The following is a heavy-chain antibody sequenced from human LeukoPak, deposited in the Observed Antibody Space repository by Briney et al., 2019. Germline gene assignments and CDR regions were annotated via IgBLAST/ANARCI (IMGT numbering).Heavy chain of an antibody. D-gene: IGHD2-2*01. CDR3: ARGGYCSSTSCYPTHGSNY. CDR2: ISAYNGNT. V-gene: IGHV1-18*04. CDR1: GYTFTGYY. J-gene: IGHJ4*02. Sequence: ASVKVSCKASGYTFTGYYMHWVRQAPGQGLEWMGWISAYNGNTNYAQKLQGRVTMTTDTSTSTAYMELRSLRSDDTAVYYCARGGYCSSTSCYPTHGSNYWGQGTLVTVSS.